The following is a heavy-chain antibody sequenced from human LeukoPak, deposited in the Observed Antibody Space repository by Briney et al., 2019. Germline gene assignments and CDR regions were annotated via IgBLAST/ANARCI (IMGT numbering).Heavy chain of an antibody. CDR2: ISSGGDIM. CDR3: ATNLIGAGEYFQQ. J-gene: IGHJ1*01. V-gene: IGHV3-11*01. CDR1: GLRFSDYY. D-gene: IGHD2/OR15-2a*01. Sequence: GGSLRLSCAASGLRFSDYYVSWIRQAPGKGLQWVSYISSGGDIMHYADSVKGRFTSFRDNAKNSGYLEMNSLGAEDTAVYYCATNLIGAGEYFQQWGQGTLVTVSS.